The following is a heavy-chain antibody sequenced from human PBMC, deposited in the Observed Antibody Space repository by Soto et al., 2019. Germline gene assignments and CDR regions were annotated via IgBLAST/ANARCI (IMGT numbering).Heavy chain of an antibody. Sequence: QVQLVQSGAEVKKPGSSVKVSCKASGGTFSSYAISWVRQAPGQGLEWMGGIIPIFGTANYAQKFQGRVTITXDEXTXRAYMELSSLRSEDTAVYYCARAEGVDTAMAHSSDYWGQGTLVTVSS. CDR1: GGTFSSYA. CDR3: ARAEGVDTAMAHSSDY. CDR2: IIPIFGTA. D-gene: IGHD5-18*01. J-gene: IGHJ4*02. V-gene: IGHV1-69*05.